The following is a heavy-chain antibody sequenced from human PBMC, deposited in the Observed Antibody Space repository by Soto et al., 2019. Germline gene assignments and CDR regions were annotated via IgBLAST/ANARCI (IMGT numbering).Heavy chain of an antibody. V-gene: IGHV4-31*03. Sequence: SETLSLTCTVSGGSISSGGYYWSWIRQHPGKGLEWIGYIYYSGSTYSNPSLKSRVTISVDTSKNQFSLKLSSVTAADTAVYYCASMVRDKDYYYYGMDVWGQGTTVTVSS. CDR1: GGSISSGGYY. D-gene: IGHD3-10*01. CDR2: IYYSGST. CDR3: ASMVRDKDYYYYGMDV. J-gene: IGHJ6*02.